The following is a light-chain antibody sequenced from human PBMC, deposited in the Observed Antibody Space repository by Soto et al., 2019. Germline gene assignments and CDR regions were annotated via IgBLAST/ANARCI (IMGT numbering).Light chain of an antibody. CDR3: CSYAGSSTYV. CDR2: NVN. J-gene: IGLJ1*01. CDR1: SSDVGSYDY. V-gene: IGLV2-23*02. Sequence: QSVLIQPPSVSGSPGQSVTISCTGTSSDVGSYDYVSWYQQHPGTVPKPMIYNVNTRPSGVSNRFSGSKSGNTASLTISGLQAEDEADYYCCSYAGSSTYVFGTGTKLTVL.